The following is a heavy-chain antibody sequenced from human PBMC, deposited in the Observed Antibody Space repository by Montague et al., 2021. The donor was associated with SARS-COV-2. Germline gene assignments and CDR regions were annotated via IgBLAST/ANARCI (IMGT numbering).Heavy chain of an antibody. D-gene: IGHD3-9*01. CDR3: ARDGSGYFKFDY. Sequence: TLSLTCAVSGGSISSGTYYWSWIRQPPGQGLEWLGYTYYNGHTYYNPSLQSRVTMLLDRSKNQFSLQLSSVTAADTAVYFCARDGSGYFKFDYWGQGTLVTVSS. CDR2: TYYNGHT. J-gene: IGHJ4*02. CDR1: GGSISSGTYY. V-gene: IGHV4-30-4*08.